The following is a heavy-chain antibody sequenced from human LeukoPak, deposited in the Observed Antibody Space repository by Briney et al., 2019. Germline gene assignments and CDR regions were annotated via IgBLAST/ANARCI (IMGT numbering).Heavy chain of an antibody. Sequence: SETLSLTCTVSGGSISSHYWSWIRQPPGKGLEWIGYIYNSGSTNYNPSLKSRVTISVDTSKNQFSLKLSSVTAADTAVYYCARVPPYCGGDCYFDYWGQGTLVTVSA. CDR2: IYNSGST. J-gene: IGHJ4*02. CDR3: ARVPPYCGGDCYFDY. CDR1: GGSISSHY. D-gene: IGHD2-21*02. V-gene: IGHV4-59*11.